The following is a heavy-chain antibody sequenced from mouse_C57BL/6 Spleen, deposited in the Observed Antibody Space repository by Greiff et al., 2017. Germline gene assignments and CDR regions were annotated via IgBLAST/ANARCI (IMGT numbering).Heavy chain of an antibody. CDR1: GFTFSDYG. J-gene: IGHJ4*01. CDR2: ISCGGSTI. D-gene: IGHD2-3*01. V-gene: IGHV5-17*01. Sequence: EVKLVESGGGLVKPGGSLKLSCAASGFTFSDYGMHWVRQAPGKGLEWVAYISCGGSTIYYADTVKGRFTISRDNAKNTLFLQMTSLKAEDTDMYYCARTNMRDAMDDWGQGTSVTVSS. CDR3: ARTNMRDAMDD.